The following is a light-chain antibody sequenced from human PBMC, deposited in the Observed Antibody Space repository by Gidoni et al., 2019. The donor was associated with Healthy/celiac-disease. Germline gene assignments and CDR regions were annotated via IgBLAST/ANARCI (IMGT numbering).Light chain of an antibody. CDR3: QTWGTGSLV. Sequence: QLVLTQSPSASASLGASVKLTCTLSSGHSSYAIAWHQQQPEKGPRYLMKLNSDGSHSKGDGIPDRFSGSSSGAERYLTISSLQPEDEADYYCQTWGTGSLVFGGGTKLTVL. V-gene: IGLV4-69*01. CDR2: LNSDGSH. CDR1: SGHSSYA. J-gene: IGLJ3*02.